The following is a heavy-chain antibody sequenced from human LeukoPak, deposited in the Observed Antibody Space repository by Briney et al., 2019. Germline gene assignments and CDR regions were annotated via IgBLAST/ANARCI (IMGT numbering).Heavy chain of an antibody. CDR3: ARVNVAAAAVDP. D-gene: IGHD6-13*01. V-gene: IGHV4-59*12. CDR2: IHYTGST. Sequence: SETLSLTCTVSGGSINSYYWSWIRQPPGKGLECIGYIHYTGSTNYNPSLKSRVTISVDTSKNQFSLKLSSVTAADTAVYYCARVNVAAAAVDPWGQGTLVTVSS. CDR1: GGSINSYY. J-gene: IGHJ5*02.